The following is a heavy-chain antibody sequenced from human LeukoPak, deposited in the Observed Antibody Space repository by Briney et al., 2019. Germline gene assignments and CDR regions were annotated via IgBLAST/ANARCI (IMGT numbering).Heavy chain of an antibody. CDR2: ISKDGSTI. V-gene: IGHV3-48*03. J-gene: IGHJ4*02. D-gene: IGHD1-26*01. Sequence: PGGSLRLSCVGSGFTFSSYEMNWVRQAPGKGLEWVSYISKDGSTIYYADSVKGRFTISRDNAKNSVFLQMNSLRAEDTAVYYCARGREWVEFDYWGQGTLVTVSS. CDR1: GFTFSSYE. CDR3: ARGREWVEFDY.